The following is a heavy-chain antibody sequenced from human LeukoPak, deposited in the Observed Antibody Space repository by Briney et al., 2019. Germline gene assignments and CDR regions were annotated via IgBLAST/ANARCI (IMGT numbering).Heavy chain of an antibody. CDR1: GGSISSSSYY. CDR3: AGHDFWSGYYRVEYYFDY. J-gene: IGHJ4*02. CDR2: IYYSGSA. V-gene: IGHV4-39*01. Sequence: SETLSLTCTVSGGSISSSSYYWGWIRQPPGKGLEWFGSIYYSGSAYYNPSLKSRVTIFVGTSKNQFSLKLSSVTAADTAVYYCAGHDFWSGYYRVEYYFDYWGQGTLVTVSS. D-gene: IGHD3-3*01.